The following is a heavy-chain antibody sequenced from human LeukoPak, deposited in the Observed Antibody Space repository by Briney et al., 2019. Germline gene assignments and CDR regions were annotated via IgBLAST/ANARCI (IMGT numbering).Heavy chain of an antibody. CDR2: LDESGRP. V-gene: IGHV4-39*07. CDR3: AREGSPYYDILTGYWD. D-gene: IGHD3-9*01. CDR1: GGSIRSGRHH. Sequence: PSETLSLTCSVSGGSIRSGRHHWAWVRQPPGKGLEFIGSLDESGRPYYNAPLKSRVTISEDSSGKQFSLNLSSVTAADTAVYYCAREGSPYYDILTGYWDWGQGTLVTVSS. J-gene: IGHJ4*02.